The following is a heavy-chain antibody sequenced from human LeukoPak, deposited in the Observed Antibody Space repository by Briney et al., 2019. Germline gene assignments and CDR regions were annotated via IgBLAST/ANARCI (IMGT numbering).Heavy chain of an antibody. J-gene: IGHJ4*02. CDR2: IYYSGST. CDR1: GDSVSSSPYY. V-gene: IGHV4-61*01. D-gene: IGHD3-3*02. CDR3: ARVGGGPSIFFDY. Sequence: SETLSLTCTVSGDSVSSSPYYWGWIRQPPGKGLEWIGYIYYSGSTNYNPSLKSRVTISVDTSKNQFSLKLSSVTAADTAVYYCARVGGGPSIFFDYWGQGTLVTVSS.